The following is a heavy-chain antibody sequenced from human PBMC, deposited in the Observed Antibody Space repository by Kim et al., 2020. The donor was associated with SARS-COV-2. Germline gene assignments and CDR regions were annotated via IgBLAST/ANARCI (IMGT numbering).Heavy chain of an antibody. Sequence: QKVQGRVTITADKSTSPAYMELRSLRSEDTAVYYCARDGGSYYGPGAFDIWGQGTMVTVSS. D-gene: IGHD1-26*01. V-gene: IGHV1-69*04. CDR3: ARDGGSYYGPGAFDI. J-gene: IGHJ3*02.